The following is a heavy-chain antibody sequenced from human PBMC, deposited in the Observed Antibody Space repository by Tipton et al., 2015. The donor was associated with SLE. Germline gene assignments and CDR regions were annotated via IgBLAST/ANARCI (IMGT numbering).Heavy chain of an antibody. J-gene: IGHJ5*02. Sequence: SLRLSCAASGFTFSDYYMNWVRQAPGKGLEWVSSISSSSTIYYADSMKGRFTISRDNAKNSLYLQINSLRADDTAVYYCARDQRGGNWLDPWGQGTLVTVSS. CDR2: ISSSSTI. CDR3: ARDQRGGNWLDP. D-gene: IGHD3-16*01. V-gene: IGHV3-69-1*01. CDR1: GFTFSDYY.